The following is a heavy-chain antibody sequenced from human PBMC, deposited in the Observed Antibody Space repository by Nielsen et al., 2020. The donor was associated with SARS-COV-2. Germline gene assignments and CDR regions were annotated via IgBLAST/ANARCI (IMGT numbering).Heavy chain of an antibody. CDR3: ARISAMVRGVIHYYYGMDV. V-gene: IGHV2-26*01. CDR2: IFSNDEK. D-gene: IGHD3-10*01. Sequence: RQAPGKALEWLAHIFSNDEKSYSTSLKSRLTISKDTSKSQVVLTMTNMDPVDTATYYCARISAMVRGVIHYYYGMDVWGQGTTVTVSS. J-gene: IGHJ6*02.